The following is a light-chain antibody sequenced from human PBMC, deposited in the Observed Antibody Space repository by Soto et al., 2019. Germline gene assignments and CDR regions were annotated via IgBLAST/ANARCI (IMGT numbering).Light chain of an antibody. J-gene: IGKJ1*01. CDR2: GAS. CDR3: QQYGSSPQT. Sequence: EIVLTQSPVTLSLSLGKRATLSCRASQSVSSSYLAWYQQKPGQAPRLLIYGASSRATGIPDRFSGSGSGTDFTLTISRLEPEDFAVYYCQQYGSSPQTFGQGTKVDIK. CDR1: QSVSSSY. V-gene: IGKV3-20*01.